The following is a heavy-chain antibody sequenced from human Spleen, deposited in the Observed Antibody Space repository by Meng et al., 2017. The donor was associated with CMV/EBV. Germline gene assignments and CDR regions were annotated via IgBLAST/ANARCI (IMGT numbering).Heavy chain of an antibody. CDR3: ARDPAVLRFLEWFPEYFDY. CDR1: GFSFRTYS. J-gene: IGHJ4*02. D-gene: IGHD3-3*01. Sequence: GESLKISCVASGFSFRTYSMNWVRQAPGKGLEWVSYISPSGSTMYYADSVKGRFTISRDNAKNSLYLQMNSLRAEDTAVYYCARDPAVLRFLEWFPEYFDYWGQGTLVTVSS. V-gene: IGHV3-48*04. CDR2: ISPSGSTM.